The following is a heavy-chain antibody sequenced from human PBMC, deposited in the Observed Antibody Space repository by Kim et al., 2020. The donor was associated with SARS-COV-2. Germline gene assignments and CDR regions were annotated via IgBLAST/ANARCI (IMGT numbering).Heavy chain of an antibody. CDR3: ARHGRGSMYNYFDP. D-gene: IGHD1-26*01. CDR2: VHYSGTT. CDR1: GGSISGYY. J-gene: IGHJ5*02. V-gene: IGHV4-59*08. Sequence: SETLSLTCTVSGGSISGYYWSWIRQPPGKGLEWIGYVHYSGTTHYSPSLKSRLTISIDTSKNQFSLKLTSVTAADTAVYYCARHGRGSMYNYFDPWGQGTLVSVSS.